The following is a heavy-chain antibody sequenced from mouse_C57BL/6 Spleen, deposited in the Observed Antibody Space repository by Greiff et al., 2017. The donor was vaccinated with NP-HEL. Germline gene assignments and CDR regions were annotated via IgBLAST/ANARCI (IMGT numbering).Heavy chain of an antibody. J-gene: IGHJ2*01. CDR3: ARCDYCFDY. D-gene: IGHD2-4*01. CDR2: ISGGGGNT. V-gene: IGHV5-9*01. Sequence: EVQRVESGGGLVKPGGSLKLSCAASGFTFSSYTMSWVRQTPEKRLEWVATISGGGGNTYYPDSVKGRFTISRDNAKNTLYLKMSSLRSGDTALYNCARCDYCFDYWGQGTTLTVSS. CDR1: GFTFSSYT.